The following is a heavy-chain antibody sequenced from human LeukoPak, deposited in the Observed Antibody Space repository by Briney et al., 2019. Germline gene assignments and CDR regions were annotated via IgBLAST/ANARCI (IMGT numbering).Heavy chain of an antibody. CDR3: ARGLSGSYFGGMDV. CDR1: GFTLTSYG. V-gene: IGHV1-3*02. CDR2: SNAGDGKT. J-gene: IGHJ6*02. Sequence: ASVKVSCKASGFTLTSYGIHWVRLAPGKSLEWMGWSNAGDGKTEFSEDFQDRVTITRDKSANTAYMNLSSLRFEDMAVYYCARGLSGSYFGGMDVWGQGTTVTVSS. D-gene: IGHD1-26*01.